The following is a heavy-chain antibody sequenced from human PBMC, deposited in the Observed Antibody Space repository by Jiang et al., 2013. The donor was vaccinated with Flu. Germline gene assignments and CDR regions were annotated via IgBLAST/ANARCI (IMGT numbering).Heavy chain of an antibody. V-gene: IGHV4-39*01. J-gene: IGHJ5*02. CDR3: VTAKIRDLVDAIWFDP. CDR2: VYFNGNT. D-gene: IGHD2-2*01. CDR1: GGSINDNDYY. Sequence: SLTCAVSGGSINDNDYYWGWIRQPPGKGLEWIGIVYFNGNTYYNASLKNRVTMSVDTSKNEFSLRLRSVTAADTSVYYCVTAKIRDLVDAIWFDPWGQGTLVTVSS.